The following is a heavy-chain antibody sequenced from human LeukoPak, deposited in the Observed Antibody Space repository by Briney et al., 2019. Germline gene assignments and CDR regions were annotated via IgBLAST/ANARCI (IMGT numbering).Heavy chain of an antibody. CDR2: IDPSDSYT. J-gene: IGHJ6*02. CDR1: GYSFTSYW. D-gene: IGHD6-13*01. Sequence: GESLRISCKGSGYSFTSYWISWVRQMPGKGLEWMGRIDPSDSYTNYSPSLQGHVTISADKSISTAYLQWSSLKASDTAMYYCARTTYSSSWPYYYYYYGMDVWGQGTTVTVSS. CDR3: ARTTYSSSWPYYYYYYGMDV. V-gene: IGHV5-10-1*01.